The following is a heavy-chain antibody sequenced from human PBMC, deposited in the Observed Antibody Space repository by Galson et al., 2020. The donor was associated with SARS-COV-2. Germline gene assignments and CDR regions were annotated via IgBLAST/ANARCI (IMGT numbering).Heavy chain of an antibody. CDR3: ARRGGFDY. Sequence: SETLSLTCAVSGYSISSGYYWGWIRQPPGKGLEWIGSIYHSGSTYYNPSLKSRVTISVDTSKNQFSLQLSSVTAADTAVYYCARRGGFDYWGHGTLVTVSS. J-gene: IGHJ4*01. CDR1: GYSISSGYY. CDR2: IYHSGST. V-gene: IGHV4-38-2*01. D-gene: IGHD3-16*01.